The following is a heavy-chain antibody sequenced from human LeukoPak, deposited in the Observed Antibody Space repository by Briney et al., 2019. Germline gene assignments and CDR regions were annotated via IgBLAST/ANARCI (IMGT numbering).Heavy chain of an antibody. CDR3: ARAGSSGWYEFDY. V-gene: IGHV4-59*01. CDR1: GGSINSYY. Sequence: SETLSLTCTVSGGSINSYYWSWIRQPAGKGLEWIGYIYYSGSTNYNPSLKSRVTISVDTSKNQFSLKLSSVTAADTAVYYCARAGSSGWYEFDYWGQGTLVTVSS. J-gene: IGHJ4*02. D-gene: IGHD6-19*01. CDR2: IYYSGST.